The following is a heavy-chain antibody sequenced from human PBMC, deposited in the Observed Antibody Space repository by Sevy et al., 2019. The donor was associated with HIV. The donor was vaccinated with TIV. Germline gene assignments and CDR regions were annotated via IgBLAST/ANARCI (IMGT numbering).Heavy chain of an antibody. V-gene: IGHV3-48*02. CDR2: ISSSSSTI. D-gene: IGHD5-18*01. Sequence: GGSLRLSCAASGFTFSSYTMHWVRQAPGKGLEWVSYISSSSSTIYYADSVKGRFTISRDNAKNSLYLQMNSLRDEDTAVYYCASRERGGGDTALGYWGQGTLVTVSS. CDR1: GFTFSSYT. J-gene: IGHJ4*02. CDR3: ASRERGGGDTALGY.